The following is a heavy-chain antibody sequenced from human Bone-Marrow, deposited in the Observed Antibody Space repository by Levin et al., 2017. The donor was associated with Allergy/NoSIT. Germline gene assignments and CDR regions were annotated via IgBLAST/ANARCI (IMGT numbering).Heavy chain of an antibody. D-gene: IGHD5-12*01. CDR3: AKDIASGYFLAFDY. CDR2: ITWNSAKI. V-gene: IGHV3-9*01. CDR1: GFTFDDYA. Sequence: GGSLRLSCAASGFTFDDYAMHWVRQIPGKGLEWVSGITWNSAKIAYEDSFKGRFTISRDNAKNSLDLQMNSLRPEDTALYYCAKDIASGYFLAFDYWGQGALVTVSS. J-gene: IGHJ4*02.